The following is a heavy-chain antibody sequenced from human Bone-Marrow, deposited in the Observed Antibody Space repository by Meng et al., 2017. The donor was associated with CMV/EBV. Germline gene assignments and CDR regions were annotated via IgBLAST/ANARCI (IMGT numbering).Heavy chain of an antibody. D-gene: IGHD2-2*01. CDR1: GGSISSYY. V-gene: IGHV4-59*12. CDR3: ARGIVVVPAAQPYYYYGMDV. Sequence: SETLSLTCTVSGGSISSYYWSWIRQPPGKGLEWIGYIYYSGSTNYNPSLKSRVTISVDTSKNQFSLKLSSVTAADTAVYYCARGIVVVPAAQPYYYYGMDVWGQGTTVTGSS. J-gene: IGHJ6*02. CDR2: IYYSGST.